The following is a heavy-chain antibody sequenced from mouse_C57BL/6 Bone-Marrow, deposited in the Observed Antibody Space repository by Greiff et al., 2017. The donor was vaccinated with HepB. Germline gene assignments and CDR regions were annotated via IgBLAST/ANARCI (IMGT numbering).Heavy chain of an antibody. CDR1: GYAFTNYL. Sequence: LQESGAELVRPGTSVKVSCKASGYAFTNYLIEWVKQRPGQGLEWIGVINPGSGGTNYNEKFKGKATLTADKSSSTAYMQLSSLTSEDSAVYFCARPYYGSSFPFAYWGQGTLVTVSA. D-gene: IGHD1-1*01. CDR3: ARPYYGSSFPFAY. J-gene: IGHJ3*01. V-gene: IGHV1-54*01. CDR2: INPGSGGT.